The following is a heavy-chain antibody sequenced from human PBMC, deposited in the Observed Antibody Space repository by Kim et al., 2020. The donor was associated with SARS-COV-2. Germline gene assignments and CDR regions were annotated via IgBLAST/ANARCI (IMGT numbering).Heavy chain of an antibody. Sequence: VKARFTISSNNSKNTLYLQMNSLRAEDTAVYYCAKAPPVYCSGGSCYSDYWGQGTLVAVSS. J-gene: IGHJ4*02. CDR3: AKAPPVYCSGGSCYSDY. D-gene: IGHD2-15*01. V-gene: IGHV3-23*01.